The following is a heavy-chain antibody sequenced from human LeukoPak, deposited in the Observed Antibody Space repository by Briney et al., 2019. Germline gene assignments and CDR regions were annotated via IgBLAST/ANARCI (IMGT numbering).Heavy chain of an antibody. CDR3: ARRAYCGGDCYSEPYYFDY. CDR1: GGSISSGGYY. CDR2: VYYSGST. V-gene: IGHV4-31*03. J-gene: IGHJ4*02. Sequence: PSQTLSLTCTVSGGSISSGGYYWSWIRQHPGKGPEWIGYVYYSGSTYYNPSLKSRVTISVDTSKNQFSLKLSSVTAADTAVYYCARRAYCGGDCYSEPYYFDYWGQGTLVTVSS. D-gene: IGHD2-21*02.